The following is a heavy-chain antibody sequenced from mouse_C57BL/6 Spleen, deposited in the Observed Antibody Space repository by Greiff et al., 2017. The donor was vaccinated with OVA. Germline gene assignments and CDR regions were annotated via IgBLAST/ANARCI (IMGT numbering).Heavy chain of an antibody. CDR3: AREAIYYDYDEDYYAMDY. CDR1: GYTFTSYW. Sequence: VQLQQPGAELVKPGASVKLSCKASGYTFTSYWMHWVKQRPGRGLEWIGRIDPNSGGTKYNEKFKSKATLTVDKPSSTAYMQLSSLTSEDSAVSYCAREAIYYDYDEDYYAMDYWGQGTSVTVSS. J-gene: IGHJ4*01. CDR2: IDPNSGGT. V-gene: IGHV1-72*01. D-gene: IGHD2-4*01.